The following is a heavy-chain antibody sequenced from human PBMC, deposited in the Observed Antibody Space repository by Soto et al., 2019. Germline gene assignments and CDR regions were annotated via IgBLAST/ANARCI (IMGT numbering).Heavy chain of an antibody. J-gene: IGHJ6*02. CDR2: ISYDGSNK. D-gene: IGHD3-10*01. CDR3: ARVFGFGGMDV. V-gene: IGHV3-30-3*01. Sequence: PGGSLRLSCAASGFTFSSYAMHWVRQAPGKGLEWVAVISYDGSNKYYADSVKGRFTISRDNSKNTLYLQMNSLRAEDTAVYYCARVFGFGGMDVWGQGTTVTVSS. CDR1: GFTFSSYA.